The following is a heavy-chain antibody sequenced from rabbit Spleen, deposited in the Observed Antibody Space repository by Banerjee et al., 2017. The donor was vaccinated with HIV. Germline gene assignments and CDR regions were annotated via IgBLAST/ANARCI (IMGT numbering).Heavy chain of an antibody. D-gene: IGHD1-1*01. CDR2: IDTNDGDT. J-gene: IGHJ6*01. Sequence: EQLVESGGGLVQPEGSLTLTCKASGVSFSSRYYMCWVRQAPGKGLEWIACIDTNDGDTDYANWPKGRFTISKTSSTTVTLQMTSLTAADTATYFCARDTSSSFSSYGMDLWGQGTLVTVS. CDR3: ARDTSSSFSSYGMDL. CDR1: GVSFSSRYY. V-gene: IGHV1S45*01.